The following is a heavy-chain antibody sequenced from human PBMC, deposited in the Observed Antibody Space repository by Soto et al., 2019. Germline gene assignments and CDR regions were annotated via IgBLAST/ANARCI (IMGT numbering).Heavy chain of an antibody. V-gene: IGHV1-69*02. J-gene: IGHJ6*02. D-gene: IGHD3-9*01. Sequence: GASVKVSCKASGGTFSSYTISWVRQAPGQGLEWMGRIIPILGIANYAQKFQGRVTITRDTSASTAYMELSSLRSEDTAVYYCAKPDYDILTGHLDVWGQGTTVTVSS. CDR2: IIPILGIA. CDR1: GGTFSSYT. CDR3: AKPDYDILTGHLDV.